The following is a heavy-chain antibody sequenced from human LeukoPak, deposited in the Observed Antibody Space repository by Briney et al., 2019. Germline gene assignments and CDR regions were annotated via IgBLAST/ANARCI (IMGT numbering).Heavy chain of an antibody. D-gene: IGHD5-24*01. CDR3: ARSSRDGYLDY. V-gene: IGHV3-33*01. Sequence: GGSLRLSCAASGFTFSSYGMHWVRQAPGKGLEWVAVIWYDGSNKYYADSVKGRFTTSRDNSKNTLYLRMNSLRAEDTAVYYCARSSRDGYLDYWGQGTLVTVSS. J-gene: IGHJ4*02. CDR1: GFTFSSYG. CDR2: IWYDGSNK.